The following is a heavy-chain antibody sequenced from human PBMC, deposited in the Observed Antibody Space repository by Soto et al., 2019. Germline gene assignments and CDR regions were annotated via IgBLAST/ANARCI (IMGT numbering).Heavy chain of an antibody. D-gene: IGHD1-26*01. CDR3: ARGVSAGVDY. CDR1: GYSFTSLD. Sequence: QVRLVPSGAEVREPGASVKVSCKASGYSFTSLDINWVRQTAGQGLEWMGWMEPSTGRTGYAQKFQGRVTMTRDTSINTAYMELTTLTSDDTAFYYCARGVSAGVDYWGQGTLVIVSS. J-gene: IGHJ4*02. V-gene: IGHV1-8*01. CDR2: MEPSTGRT.